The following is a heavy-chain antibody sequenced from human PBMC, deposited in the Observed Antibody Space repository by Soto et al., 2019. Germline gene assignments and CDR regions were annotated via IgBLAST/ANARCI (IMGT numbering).Heavy chain of an antibody. D-gene: IGHD4-17*01. CDR1: GFSFGRYE. CDR3: ARGIFDYGGHSGVAY. Sequence: EVQLAESGGGLVQPGGSLRLYCAASGFSFGRYEMNWVRQAPGKGLERVSLISSSAGAKHYADSVKGRITSSRDNAKNSLFLQRNSLRADDTDVYYCARGIFDYGGHSGVAYWGQGNLVTVSS. V-gene: IGHV3-48*03. CDR2: ISSSAGAK. J-gene: IGHJ4*02.